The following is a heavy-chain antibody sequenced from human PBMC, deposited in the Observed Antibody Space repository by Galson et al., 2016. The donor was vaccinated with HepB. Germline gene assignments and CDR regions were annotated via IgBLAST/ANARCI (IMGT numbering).Heavy chain of an antibody. CDR3: GKDWGSLWESSGKGMDV. Sequence: SLRLSCAASGFTFDDYTMHWVRQVPGKGLEWVALISWDGRSPDYADYVRGRFIISRDNRQNILYLQMNSLTTEDTALYYCGKDWGSLWESSGKGMDVWGQGTTVIVSS. CDR1: GFTFDDYT. D-gene: IGHD3-10*01. CDR2: ISWDGRSP. V-gene: IGHV3-43*01. J-gene: IGHJ6*02.